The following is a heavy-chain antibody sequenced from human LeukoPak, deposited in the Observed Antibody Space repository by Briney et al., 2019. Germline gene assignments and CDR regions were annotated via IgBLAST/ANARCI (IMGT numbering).Heavy chain of an antibody. CDR1: GYTFTSYG. D-gene: IGHD2-15*01. Sequence: ASVKVSCNTSGYTFTSYGITWVRQAPGQGLEWMGWISAYNGNTNYAQKLQGRVTMTTDTSTSTAYMELRSLRSDDTAVYYCARDLCRGGSCYTWDYWGQGTLVTVSS. V-gene: IGHV1-18*01. CDR2: ISAYNGNT. J-gene: IGHJ4*02. CDR3: ARDLCRGGSCYTWDY.